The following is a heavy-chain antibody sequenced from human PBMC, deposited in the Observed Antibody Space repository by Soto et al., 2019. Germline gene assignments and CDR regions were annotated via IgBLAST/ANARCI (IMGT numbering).Heavy chain of an antibody. CDR1: GGFICSGGHY. V-gene: IGHV4-31*03. J-gene: IGHJ6*02. CDR2: IYCSGST. CDR3: ARDTRLGSGSHYPRRYYYYGMDV. Sequence: SETLSLTCTVSGGFICSGGHYWSWIRQHPGKGLEWIEYIYCSGSTYYNPSLKSRVTISVDTSKNQFSLKLSSVTAADTAVYYCARDTRLGSGSHYPRRYYYYGMDVWGQGTTVTVSS. D-gene: IGHD3-10*01.